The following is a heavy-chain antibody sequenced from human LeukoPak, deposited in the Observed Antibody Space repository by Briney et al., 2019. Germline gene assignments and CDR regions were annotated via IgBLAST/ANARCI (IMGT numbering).Heavy chain of an antibody. CDR2: IYTSGST. D-gene: IGHD5-18*01. CDR3: ARALGYSYGSLNWFDP. V-gene: IGHV4-61*02. Sequence: SETLSLTCTVSGGSISSGSYYWSWIRQPAGKGLEWIGRIYTSGSTNYNPSLKSRVTISVDTSKNQLSLKLSSVTAADTAVYYCARALGYSYGSLNWFDPWGQGTLVTVSS. CDR1: GGSISSGSYY. J-gene: IGHJ5*02.